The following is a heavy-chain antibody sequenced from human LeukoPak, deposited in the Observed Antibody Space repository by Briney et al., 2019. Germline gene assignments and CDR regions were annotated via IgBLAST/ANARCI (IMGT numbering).Heavy chain of an antibody. D-gene: IGHD3-10*01. CDR3: ARQSPGQGSGSPRGRANYHYYYMDV. Sequence: SETLSLTCTVSGGSISSSTYYWGWIRQPPGKGLEWIGSIYYSGSTYYNPSLKSRVTISVDTSKTQFSLKLSSVTAADTAVYYCARQSPGQGSGSPRGRANYHYYYMDVWGKGTTVTISS. CDR1: GGSISSSTYY. V-gene: IGHV4-39*07. CDR2: IYYSGST. J-gene: IGHJ6*03.